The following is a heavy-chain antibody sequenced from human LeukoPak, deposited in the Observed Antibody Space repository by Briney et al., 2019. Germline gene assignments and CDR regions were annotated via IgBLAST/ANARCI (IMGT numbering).Heavy chain of an antibody. CDR3: AKLRCSSISCDFDY. D-gene: IGHD2-2*01. J-gene: IGHJ4*02. Sequence: GGSLRLSCAASGFTFSNYAMSWVRQAPGKGLERVSVIVGRAGTTYYADSVKGRFTISRDNSKNTLYLQMNSLRAEDTAVYYCAKLRCSSISCDFDYWGQGTLVTVSS. CDR2: IVGRAGTT. V-gene: IGHV3-23*01. CDR1: GFTFSNYA.